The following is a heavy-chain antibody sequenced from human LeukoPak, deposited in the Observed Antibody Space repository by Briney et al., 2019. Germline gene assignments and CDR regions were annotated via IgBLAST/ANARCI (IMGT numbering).Heavy chain of an antibody. CDR3: VKDRGYGDGHWATPFDY. V-gene: IGHV3-64D*06. J-gene: IGHJ4*02. CDR2: IRTGGHL. CDR1: VHTLSTYA. Sequence: GGSLRLSCCAPVHTLSTYAMHWVPRAPGEALEYVSSIRTGGHLYYLDSVKGRFTSSRDDSQNTLFLQVGSLRDEDTAVCYCVKDRGYGDGHWATPFDYWGEGALVTVSS. D-gene: IGHD4-17*01.